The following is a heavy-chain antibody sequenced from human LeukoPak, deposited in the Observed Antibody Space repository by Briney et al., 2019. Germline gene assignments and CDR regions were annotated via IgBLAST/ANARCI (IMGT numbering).Heavy chain of an antibody. J-gene: IGHJ4*02. CDR1: GGSFSGYY. CDR3: ARRPYCSGGSCYSAYYFDY. V-gene: IGHV4-34*01. CDR2: INHSGST. Sequence: SETLSLTCAVYGGSFSGYYWSWIRQPPGKGLEWIGEINHSGSTNYNPSLKSRVTISVDTSKNQFSLKLYFVTAADTAVYYCARRPYCSGGSCYSAYYFDYWGQGTLVTVSS. D-gene: IGHD2-15*01.